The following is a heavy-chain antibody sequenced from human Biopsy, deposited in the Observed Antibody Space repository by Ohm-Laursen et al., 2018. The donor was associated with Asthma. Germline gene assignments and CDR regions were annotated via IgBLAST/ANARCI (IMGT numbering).Heavy chain of an antibody. CDR1: GGMFGNYA. CDR3: ATGYSGSDRIVYYYSGMEV. D-gene: IGHD5-12*01. CDR2: ISPIFGSS. J-gene: IGHJ6*02. Sequence: GSSVKVSCKASGGMFGNYAISWVRQAPGLGLEWMGGISPIFGSSNYAQRFQGRVTITADIFTRTVYMELSSLRSEDTAVYYCATGYSGSDRIVYYYSGMEVWGQGTTVTVSS. V-gene: IGHV1-69*06.